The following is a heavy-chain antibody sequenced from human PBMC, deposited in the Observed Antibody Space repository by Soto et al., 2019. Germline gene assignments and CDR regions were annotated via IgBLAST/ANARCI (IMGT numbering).Heavy chain of an antibody. V-gene: IGHV3-21*01. CDR2: ISSSSSYI. CDR3: ARDASWTMVRGYYYYYGMDV. CDR1: GFTFSSYS. D-gene: IGHD3-10*01. J-gene: IGHJ6*02. Sequence: GGSLRLSCAASGFTFSSYSRNWVRQAPGKGLEWVSSISSSSSYIYYADSVKGRFTISRDNAKNSLYLQMNSLRAEDTAVYYCARDASWTMVRGYYYYYGMDVWGQGTTVTVSS.